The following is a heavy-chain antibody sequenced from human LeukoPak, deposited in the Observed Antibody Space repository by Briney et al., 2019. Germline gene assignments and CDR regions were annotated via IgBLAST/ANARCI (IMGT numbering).Heavy chain of an antibody. CDR2: ISTYNGNT. D-gene: IGHD6-19*01. Sequence: ASVKVSCKASNYTFIDYGINWVRQAPGQGLEWMGWISTYNGNTNYAQKLQGRVTMTTDTSTSTAYMELRSLRSDDTAVYYCARSIAVAGYYFDYWGQGTLVTVSS. CDR1: NYTFIDYG. CDR3: ARSIAVAGYYFDY. V-gene: IGHV1-18*01. J-gene: IGHJ4*02.